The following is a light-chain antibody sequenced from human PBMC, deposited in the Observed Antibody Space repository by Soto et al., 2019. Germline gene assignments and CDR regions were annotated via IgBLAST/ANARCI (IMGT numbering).Light chain of an antibody. CDR2: AAS. CDR1: QTVSSSF. J-gene: IGKJ1*01. CDR3: QQYGDSPQT. Sequence: VVDLSTGTLPLSGGERTTLSCTASQTVSSSFLAWYQQTPGQAPRLLIYAASSRATGIPDRFSGSGSGTDFTLTISRLETEDFAVYYCQQYGDSPQTFGQGTKVDIK. V-gene: IGKV3-20*01.